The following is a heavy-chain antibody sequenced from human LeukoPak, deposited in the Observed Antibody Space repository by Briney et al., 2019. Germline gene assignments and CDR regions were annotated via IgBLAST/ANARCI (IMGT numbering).Heavy chain of an antibody. D-gene: IGHD6-19*01. J-gene: IGHJ4*02. CDR1: GYTFTSYY. V-gene: IGHV1-46*01. CDR2: INPSGGST. Sequence: GASVKVSCKASGYTFTSYYMHWVRQAPGQGLEWMGIINPSGGSTNYAQKFQGRVTMTRDTSTSTVYMELSSLRSEDTAVYYCASSRSVAGTKFDYWGQGTLATVSS. CDR3: ASSRSVAGTKFDY.